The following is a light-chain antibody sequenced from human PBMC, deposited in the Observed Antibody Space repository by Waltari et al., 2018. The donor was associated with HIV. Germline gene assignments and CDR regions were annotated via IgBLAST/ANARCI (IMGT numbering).Light chain of an antibody. CDR2: WAS. CDR1: QSVLCSPHKHNY. CDR3: QQYYSTPQT. J-gene: IGKJ1*01. Sequence: DIAMAQSPDSLAGSLGERATINCKSSQSVLCSPHKHNYLAGYQKKSVQPPKLLIYWASTRQAGVPDRFSGSGSGTDFTLTTSSLQAEDVAVYYCQQYYSTPQTFGQGTRVEIK. V-gene: IGKV4-1*01.